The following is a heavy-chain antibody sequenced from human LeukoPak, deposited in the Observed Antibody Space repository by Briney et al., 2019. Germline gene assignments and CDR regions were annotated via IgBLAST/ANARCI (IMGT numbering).Heavy chain of an antibody. Sequence: ASVKVSCKASGFTFTSSAMQWVRQARGQRLEWIGWIVVGSGNTNYAQKFQERVTITGDMSTSTAYMELSSLRSEDTAVYYCAATYSSSWYDLTYYYYGMDVWGQGTTVTVSS. CDR3: AATYSSSWYDLTYYYYGMDV. D-gene: IGHD6-13*01. CDR1: GFTFTSSA. V-gene: IGHV1-58*02. J-gene: IGHJ6*02. CDR2: IVVGSGNT.